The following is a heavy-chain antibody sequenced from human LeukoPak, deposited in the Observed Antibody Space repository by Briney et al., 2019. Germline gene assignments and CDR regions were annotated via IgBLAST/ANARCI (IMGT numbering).Heavy chain of an antibody. CDR2: IIPILGIA. V-gene: IGHV1-69*04. Sequence: GASVKVSCKASGGTFSSYAISWVRQAPGQGLEWMGRIIPILGIANYAQKFQGRVTITADKSTSTAYMELSSLRSEDTAVYYCARVFSQTRMDVWGQGTTVTVSS. CDR1: GGTFSSYA. CDR3: ARVFSQTRMDV. J-gene: IGHJ6*02.